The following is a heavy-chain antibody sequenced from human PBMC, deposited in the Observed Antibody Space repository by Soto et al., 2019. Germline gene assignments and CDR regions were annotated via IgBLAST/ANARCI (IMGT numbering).Heavy chain of an antibody. D-gene: IGHD6-19*01. Sequence: QVQLVESGGGVVQPGRSLRLSCVASGFTFSSYGMHWVRQAPGKGLEWVAIIWYDGSNKYYGDSVKGRFTISRDNSKIMLYLQMNSLRAEDTAVYYCARVGNGWYFDYWGQGTLVTVSS. J-gene: IGHJ4*02. V-gene: IGHV3-33*01. CDR3: ARVGNGWYFDY. CDR2: IWYDGSNK. CDR1: GFTFSSYG.